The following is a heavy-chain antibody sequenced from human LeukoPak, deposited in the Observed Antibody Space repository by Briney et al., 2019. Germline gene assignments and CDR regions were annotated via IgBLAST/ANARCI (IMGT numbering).Heavy chain of an antibody. J-gene: IGHJ4*02. CDR3: ASGISSSWTVGRFDY. Sequence: SVKVSCKASGGTFSSYAISWVRQAPGQGLEWMGGIIPIFGTANYAQKFQGRVTITADESTSTAYMELSSLRSEDTAVYYCASGISSSWTVGRFDYWGQGTLVTVSS. CDR1: GGTFSSYA. D-gene: IGHD6-13*01. CDR2: IIPIFGTA. V-gene: IGHV1-69*01.